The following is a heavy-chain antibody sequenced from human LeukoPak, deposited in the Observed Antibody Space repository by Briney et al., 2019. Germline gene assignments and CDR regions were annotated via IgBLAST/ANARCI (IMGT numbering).Heavy chain of an antibody. CDR1: GGTFSSYA. CDR2: IIPIFGTA. D-gene: IGHD2-15*01. CDR3: ARDGYCSGGSCYSNYYGMDV. J-gene: IGHJ6*02. Sequence: SVKVSCKASGGTFSSYAISWVRQAPGQGLEWLGGIIPIFGTANYAQKFQGRVTITADESTSTAYMELSSLRSEDTAVYYCARDGYCSGGSCYSNYYGMDVWGQGTTVTVSS. V-gene: IGHV1-69*01.